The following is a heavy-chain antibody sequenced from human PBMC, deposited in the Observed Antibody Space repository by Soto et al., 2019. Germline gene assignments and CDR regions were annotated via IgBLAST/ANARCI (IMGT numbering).Heavy chain of an antibody. CDR2: ISYDGSNK. Sequence: GGSLRLSCAASGFTFSSYAMHWVRQAPGKGLEWVAVISYDGSNKYYADSVKGRFTISRDNSKDTLSLQMNSLRAEDTAGYYSARDGDYSGRYSFDYWGQGTLVTVSS. V-gene: IGHV3-30-3*01. J-gene: IGHJ4*02. CDR1: GFTFSSYA. D-gene: IGHD1-26*01. CDR3: ARDGDYSGRYSFDY.